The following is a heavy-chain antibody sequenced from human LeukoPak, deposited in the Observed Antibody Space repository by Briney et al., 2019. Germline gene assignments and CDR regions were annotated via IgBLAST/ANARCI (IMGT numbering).Heavy chain of an antibody. CDR3: ASNYGPGPRYYYYYMDV. CDR2: IKKDGTEE. V-gene: IGHV3-7*01. Sequence: GGSLRLSCAASGFTFGSYWMTWVRQAPGKGLEWVANIKKDGTEEHYVDSVKGRFTVSRDNARNSLYLQMNSLRVEDTAIYYCASNYGPGPRYYYYYMDVWGKGTTVTVSS. J-gene: IGHJ6*03. D-gene: IGHD3-10*01. CDR1: GFTFGSYW.